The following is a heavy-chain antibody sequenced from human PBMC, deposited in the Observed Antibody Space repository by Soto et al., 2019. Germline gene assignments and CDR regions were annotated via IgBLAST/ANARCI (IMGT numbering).Heavy chain of an antibody. CDR1: GFTFSNAW. D-gene: IGHD2-15*01. Sequence: EVQLVDSGGGLVKPGGSLRLSCDASGFTFSNAWMRWVRQAPGKGPEWVGRINSIPAGGTIDYAAPVKGRFTISGDDSKNRLYLQIDSLKTEDTAIYYCTTEPDPRYRSGGTWYLVIDYPYYGMDVWGQGTTVTVSS. V-gene: IGHV3-15*01. CDR3: TTEPDPRYRSGGTWYLVIDYPYYGMDV. J-gene: IGHJ6*02. CDR2: INSIPAGGTI.